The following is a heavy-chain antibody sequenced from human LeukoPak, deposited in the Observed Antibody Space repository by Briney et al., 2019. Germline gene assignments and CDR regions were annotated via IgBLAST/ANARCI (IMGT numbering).Heavy chain of an antibody. J-gene: IGHJ4*02. CDR1: GGSFSGYY. CDR3: ARGGYRSSTSRPFDY. Sequence: SETLSLTCAVYGGSFSGYYWSWIRQPPGKGLEWIGEINHSGSTNYNPSLKSRVTISVDTSKNQFSLKLSSVTAADTAVYYCARGGYRSSTSRPFDYWGQGTLVTVSP. D-gene: IGHD2-2*01. CDR2: INHSGST. V-gene: IGHV4-34*01.